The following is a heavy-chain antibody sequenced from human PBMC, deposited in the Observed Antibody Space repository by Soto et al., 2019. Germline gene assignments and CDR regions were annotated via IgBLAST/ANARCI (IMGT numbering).Heavy chain of an antibody. Sequence: EVQLVESGGGLVQPGGSLRLSCAASGLIFSDYHMDWVRQAPGKGLEWVGRIRRKANSYTTEYAASVKGRFTISRDDSTNSLSLQMNSLKTEDTAVYYCAMLVGWSGGSHDMDVWGQGTTVTVSS. D-gene: IGHD6-19*01. CDR2: IRRKANSYTT. J-gene: IGHJ6*02. CDR3: AMLVGWSGGSHDMDV. V-gene: IGHV3-72*01. CDR1: GLIFSDYH.